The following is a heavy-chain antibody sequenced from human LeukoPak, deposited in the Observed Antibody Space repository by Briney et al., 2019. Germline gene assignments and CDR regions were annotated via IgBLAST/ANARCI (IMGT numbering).Heavy chain of an antibody. V-gene: IGHV3-30-3*01. CDR3: ARGARSYLFDY. D-gene: IGHD1-26*01. CDR1: GFTFSSYA. CDR2: ISYDGSNK. Sequence: GGTLRLSCAASGFTFSSYAMHWVRQAPGKGLEWVAVISYDGSNKYYADSVKGRFTISRDNSKNTLYLQMNSLRAEDTAVYYCARGARSYLFDYWGQGTLVTVSS. J-gene: IGHJ4*02.